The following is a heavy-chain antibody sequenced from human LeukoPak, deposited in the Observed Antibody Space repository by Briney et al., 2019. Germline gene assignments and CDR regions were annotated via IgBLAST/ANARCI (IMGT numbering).Heavy chain of an antibody. CDR3: ATRGRSGYYYGIDV. D-gene: IGHD1-26*01. V-gene: IGHV3-66*01. CDR1: GLIVSNNY. J-gene: IGHJ6*02. CDR2: ISTRGTT. Sequence: GGSLRLSCAASGLIVSNNYMSWARQSPGKGLEWVSIISTRGTTYYADSVKGRFTISRDNSQNTLYLQMNSLRAEDTAVYYCATRGRSGYYYGIDVWGQGTTVTVSS.